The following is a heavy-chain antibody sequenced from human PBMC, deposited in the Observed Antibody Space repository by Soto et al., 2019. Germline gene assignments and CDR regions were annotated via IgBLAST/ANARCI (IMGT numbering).Heavy chain of an antibody. J-gene: IGHJ4*02. Sequence: ELQLLESGGGLVQPGGSLRLSCAASGFTFSSYGMSWVRQAPGKGLEWVSAISGSGGSTYYADSVKGRFTISRDNSKNTLYLQMNSLRAEDTAVYYCAKDRIGSGGYDFFDYWGQGTLVTVSS. D-gene: IGHD5-12*01. CDR2: ISGSGGST. CDR1: GFTFSSYG. CDR3: AKDRIGSGGYDFFDY. V-gene: IGHV3-23*01.